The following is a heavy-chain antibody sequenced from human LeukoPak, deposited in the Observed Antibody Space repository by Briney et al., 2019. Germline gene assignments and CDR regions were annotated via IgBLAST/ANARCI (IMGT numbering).Heavy chain of an antibody. CDR3: ARADSSGYYYFGY. Sequence: PSETLSLTCTVSGGSISSSSYYWGWIRQPPGKGLEWIGRIYTSGSTNYNPSLKSRVTMSVDTSKNQFSLKLSSVTAADTAVYYCARADSSGYYYFGYWGQGTLVTVSS. CDR1: GGSISSSSYY. V-gene: IGHV4-39*07. J-gene: IGHJ4*02. CDR2: IYTSGST. D-gene: IGHD3-22*01.